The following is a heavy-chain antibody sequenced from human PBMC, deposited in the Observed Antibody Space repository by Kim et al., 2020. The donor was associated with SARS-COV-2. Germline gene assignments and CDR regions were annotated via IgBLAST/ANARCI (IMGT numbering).Heavy chain of an antibody. D-gene: IGHD5-18*01. Sequence: SLESRVTISVDTSKNQFSLKLSSVTAADTAVYYCARLAYSYGYQFSRIDYWGQGTLVTVSS. J-gene: IGHJ4*02. CDR3: ARLAYSYGYQFSRIDY. V-gene: IGHV4-39*01.